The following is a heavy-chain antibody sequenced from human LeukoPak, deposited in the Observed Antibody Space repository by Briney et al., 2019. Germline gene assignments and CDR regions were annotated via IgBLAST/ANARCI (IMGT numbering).Heavy chain of an antibody. CDR3: ARRGYSSSWSPFDY. V-gene: IGHV4-59*08. D-gene: IGHD6-13*01. CDR1: GGSISSYY. CDR2: IYYSGST. J-gene: IGHJ4*02. Sequence: PSETLSLTCTVSGGSISSYYWSWIRQPPGKGLEWIGYIYYSGSTNYNPSLKSRVTISVDTSKNQSSLKLSSVTAADTAVYYCARRGYSSSWSPFDYWGQGTLVTVSS.